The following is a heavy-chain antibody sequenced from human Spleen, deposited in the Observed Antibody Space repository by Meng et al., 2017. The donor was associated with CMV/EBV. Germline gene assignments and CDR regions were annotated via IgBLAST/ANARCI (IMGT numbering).Heavy chain of an antibody. D-gene: IGHD3-22*01. J-gene: IGHJ4*02. Sequence: ASVKVSCKASGYTFITYYIHWVRQAPGQGLEWMGRINPDGGTKTYAQKFQDRVTLTSDTSTSTVYMELSSLRSEDTAVYYCARDRYYDSSGYYTIGYWGQGTLVTVSS. CDR3: ARDRYYDSSGYYTIGY. CDR2: INPDGGTK. V-gene: IGHV1-46*01. CDR1: GYTFITYY.